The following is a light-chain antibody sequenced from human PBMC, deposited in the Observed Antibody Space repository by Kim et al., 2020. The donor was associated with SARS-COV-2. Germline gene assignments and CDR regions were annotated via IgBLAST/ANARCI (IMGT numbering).Light chain of an antibody. CDR3: QQRSNWVFT. J-gene: IGKJ2*01. V-gene: IGKV3-11*01. Sequence: EIVLTQSPATLSLSPGERATLSCRASQSVSSYLAWYQQKPGQGPRLLIYDASNRATGIPTRFSGSGSGTDFTLTITGLEPEDFAVYYCQQRSNWVFTFGQGTKLEI. CDR2: DAS. CDR1: QSVSSY.